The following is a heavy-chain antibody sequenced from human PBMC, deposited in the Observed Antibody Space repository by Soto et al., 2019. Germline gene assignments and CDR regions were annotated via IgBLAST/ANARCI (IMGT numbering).Heavy chain of an antibody. D-gene: IGHD5-12*01. CDR1: GFNFGNFG. CDR3: ARGLRGVLDY. Sequence: GGSLRLSCVASGFNFGNFGMHWVRQAPGKGLEWLTVISNDENIKQDSVRGRFAIARDNSKNTLYLHLTSLRAEDTAIYYCARGLRGVLDYWGQGTVVTVSS. V-gene: IGHV3-33*01. J-gene: IGHJ4*02. CDR2: ISNDENIK.